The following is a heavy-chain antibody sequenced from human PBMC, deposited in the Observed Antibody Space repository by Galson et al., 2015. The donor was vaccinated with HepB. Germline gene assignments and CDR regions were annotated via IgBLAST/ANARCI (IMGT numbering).Heavy chain of an antibody. D-gene: IGHD3-9*01. CDR3: TTYYDILTGYYSPYYYYGMDV. Sequence: SLRLSCAASGFTFSSYGMHWVRQAPGKGLEWVGRIKSKTDGGTTDYAAPVKGRFTISRDDSKNTLYLQMNSLKTEDTAVYYCTTYYDILTGYYSPYYYYGMDVWGQGTTVTVSS. V-gene: IGHV3-15*01. CDR2: IKSKTDGGTT. J-gene: IGHJ6*02. CDR1: GFTFSSYG.